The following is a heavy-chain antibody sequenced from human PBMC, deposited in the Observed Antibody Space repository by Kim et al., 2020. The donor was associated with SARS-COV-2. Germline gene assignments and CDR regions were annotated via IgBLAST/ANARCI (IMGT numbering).Heavy chain of an antibody. Sequence: GGSLRHSCAASGFTFSSYGMHWVRQAPGKGLEWVAVIWYDGSNKYYADSVKGRFTISRDNSKNTLYLQMNSLRAEDTAVYYCAKDLGVQGGLDYYYYYGMDVWGQGTTVTVSS. D-gene: IGHD3-10*01. CDR1: GFTFSSYG. CDR2: IWYDGSNK. J-gene: IGHJ6*02. V-gene: IGHV3-33*06. CDR3: AKDLGVQGGLDYYYYYGMDV.